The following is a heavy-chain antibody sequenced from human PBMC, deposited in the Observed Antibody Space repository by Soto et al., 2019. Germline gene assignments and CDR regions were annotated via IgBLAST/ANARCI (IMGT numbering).Heavy chain of an antibody. D-gene: IGHD2-2*01. CDR1: GFTFSSYG. Sequence: GGSLRLSCAASGFTFSSYGMHWVRQAPGKGLEWVAVISYDGSNKYYADSRKGRFTMSRDNSKNTLYLQMNSLRAEDTAVYYCAKDAGGRSDIVVDALDYWGQGTLVTVSS. V-gene: IGHV3-30*18. CDR3: AKDAGGRSDIVVDALDY. CDR2: ISYDGSNK. J-gene: IGHJ4*02.